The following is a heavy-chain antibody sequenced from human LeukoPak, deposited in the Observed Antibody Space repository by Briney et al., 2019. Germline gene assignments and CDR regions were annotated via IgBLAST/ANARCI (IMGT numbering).Heavy chain of an antibody. CDR3: AKEGYSSSSGPLAY. D-gene: IGHD6-6*01. CDR2: ISGSGGRT. Sequence: PGRSLRLSCAASGFTFSSYAMSWVRQAPGKGLEWVSAISGSGGRTYYADSVGGRFTISRDNSKNTLYLQMNSLRAEDTAVYYCAKEGYSSSSGPLAYWGQGTLVTVSS. J-gene: IGHJ4*02. V-gene: IGHV3-23*01. CDR1: GFTFSSYA.